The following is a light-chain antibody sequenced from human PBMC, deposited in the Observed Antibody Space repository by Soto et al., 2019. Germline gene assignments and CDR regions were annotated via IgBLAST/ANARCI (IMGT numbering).Light chain of an antibody. CDR3: QSYDSSLSGWV. CDR2: GNS. V-gene: IGLV1-40*01. Sequence: GQRVTISCTGXXXNIGAGYDVHWYQQLPGTAPKLLIYGNSNRPSGVPDRFSGSKSGTSASLAITGLQAEDEADYYCQSYDSSLSGWVFGGGTKVTVL. J-gene: IGLJ3*02. CDR1: XXNIGAGYD.